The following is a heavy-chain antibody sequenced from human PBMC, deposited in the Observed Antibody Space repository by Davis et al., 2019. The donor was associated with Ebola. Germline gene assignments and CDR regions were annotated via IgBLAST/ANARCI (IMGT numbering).Heavy chain of an antibody. CDR3: ARGIVYSYGSNYYGMDV. V-gene: IGHV1-2*04. CDR2: INPNSGGT. D-gene: IGHD5-18*01. Sequence: ASVKVSCKASGYTFTGYYMHWVRQAPGQGLEWMGWINPNSGGTNYAQKFQGWVTMTRDTSISTAYMELSRLRSDDTAVYYWARGIVYSYGSNYYGMDVWGQGTTVTVSS. CDR1: GYTFTGYY. J-gene: IGHJ6*02.